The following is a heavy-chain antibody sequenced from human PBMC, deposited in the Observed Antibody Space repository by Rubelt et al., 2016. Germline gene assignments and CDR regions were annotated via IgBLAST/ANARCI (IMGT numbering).Heavy chain of an antibody. Sequence: QVQLVQSGSELKKPGALVKVSCKASGYTFTSYAMNWVRQAPGQGLEWMGWINTNHGNPTYAQGFTGGFGFSLDPAVSTALRQISSLKAEDTAVYYCARDPSSWQGWLLWGQGTLVTVSS. CDR1: GYTFTSYA. D-gene: IGHD6-13*01. CDR3: ARDPSSWQGWLL. J-gene: IGHJ4*02. V-gene: IGHV7-4-1*02. CDR2: INTNHGNP.